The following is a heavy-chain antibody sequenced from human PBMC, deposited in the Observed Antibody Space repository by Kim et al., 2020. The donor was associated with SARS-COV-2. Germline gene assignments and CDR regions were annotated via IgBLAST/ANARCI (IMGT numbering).Heavy chain of an antibody. J-gene: IGHJ5*02. V-gene: IGHV1-3*04. Sequence: ASVKVSCKPSGYIFTDYAIYWVRQAPGKGLEWMGWIRRGSGETRYSQKLQGKVTFTRDTSANTVYIDVGSLTSGDTAVYYCSRDGPIGSAWGQGTLDPVSS. D-gene: IGHD3-10*01. CDR3: SRDGPIGSA. CDR1: GYIFTDYA. CDR2: IRRGSGET.